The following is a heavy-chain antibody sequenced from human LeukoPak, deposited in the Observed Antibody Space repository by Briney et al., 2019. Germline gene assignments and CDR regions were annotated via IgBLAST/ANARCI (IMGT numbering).Heavy chain of an antibody. CDR3: VLAPNSNWFDF. Sequence: SETLSLTCSVSGDSISSFYWNWIRQSPGRGLEWIGNIHYSGSSIYNPSLRSRVTMSIDTSKKQFFLKLRSVTAADTAVHYCVLAPNSNWFDFWGQGTLVTASS. D-gene: IGHD2-15*01. CDR2: IHYSGSS. J-gene: IGHJ4*02. CDR1: GDSISSFY. V-gene: IGHV4-59*08.